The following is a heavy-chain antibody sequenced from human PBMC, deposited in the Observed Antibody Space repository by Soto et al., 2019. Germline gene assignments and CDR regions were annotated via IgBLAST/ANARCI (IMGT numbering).Heavy chain of an antibody. D-gene: IGHD3-3*01. CDR3: ARGYFDARRGSRFPNWFDP. Sequence: SETLSLTCSVSGGSASSYYWGWIRQSPGRGLEWIGSMYYDGSATYNPSFSSRVTISIHKSRKEFSLNLRSATAADTAVYYCARGYFDARRGSRFPNWFDPWGQGTLVTVSS. V-gene: IGHV4-59*02. CDR2: MYYDGSA. J-gene: IGHJ5*02. CDR1: GGSASSYY.